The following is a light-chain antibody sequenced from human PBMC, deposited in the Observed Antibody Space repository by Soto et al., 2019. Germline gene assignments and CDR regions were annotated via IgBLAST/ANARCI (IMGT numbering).Light chain of an antibody. CDR2: KGS. J-gene: IGLJ3*02. CDR3: CSYAGSSTPNWV. V-gene: IGLV2-23*01. Sequence: QPVLTQPASVSGSPGQSITISCTGTSSDVGSYNLVSWYQQHPGKAPKLMIYKGSKRPSGVSNRFSGSKSGNTASLTISGLQAEDEADYYCCSYAGSSTPNWVFGGGTKLTVL. CDR1: SSDVGSYNL.